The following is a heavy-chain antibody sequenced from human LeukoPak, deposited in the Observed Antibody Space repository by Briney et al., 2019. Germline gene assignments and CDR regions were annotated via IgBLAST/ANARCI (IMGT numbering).Heavy chain of an antibody. J-gene: IGHJ4*02. CDR2: IYHDGSYK. D-gene: IGHD4/OR15-4a*01. CDR3: TRDSAKSFDD. Sequence: PGGSLRLSCAASGFTFRNFGFLWVRQAPGKGLEWVAVIYHDGSYKFYADSVKGRFTFSRDNSKNTVFLEMNSLRGEDTAMYYCTRDSAKSFDDWGQGTLVIVSS. CDR1: GFTFRNFG. V-gene: IGHV3-33*01.